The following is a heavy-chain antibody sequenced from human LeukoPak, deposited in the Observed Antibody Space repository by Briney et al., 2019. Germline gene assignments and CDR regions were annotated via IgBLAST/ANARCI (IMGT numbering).Heavy chain of an antibody. J-gene: IGHJ4*02. D-gene: IGHD6-13*01. CDR1: GFTFSSYG. CDR3: AKLLTAAGTGY. Sequence: PGGSLRLSCAASGFTFSSYGMSWVRQAPGKGLEWVSGISGSGGRTYYADSVRGRFTISRDNPKNTLYLQMNSLRAEDTAVYYCAKLLTAAGTGYWGQGALVTVSS. V-gene: IGHV3-23*01. CDR2: ISGSGGRT.